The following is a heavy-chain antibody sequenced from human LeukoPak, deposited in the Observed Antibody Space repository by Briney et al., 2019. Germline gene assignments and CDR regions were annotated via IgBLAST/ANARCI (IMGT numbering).Heavy chain of an antibody. CDR2: ISGSGSTM. CDR3: ARYDILTGPFDY. J-gene: IGHJ4*02. Sequence: GGSLRLSCAASGFTFSDYYMIWIRQAPGKGLEWVSYISGSGSTMYDADSVKGRFTISRDNSKNTLYLQMNSLRAEDTAVYYCARYDILTGPFDYWGQGTLVTVSS. CDR1: GFTFSDYY. D-gene: IGHD3-9*01. V-gene: IGHV3-11*04.